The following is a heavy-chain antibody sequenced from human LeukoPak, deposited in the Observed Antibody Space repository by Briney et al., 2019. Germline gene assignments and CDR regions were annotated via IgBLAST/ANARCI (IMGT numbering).Heavy chain of an antibody. CDR2: IKQDGSEK. CDR1: GFTFRSDW. J-gene: IGHJ5*02. D-gene: IGHD2-2*01. Sequence: PGGSLRLSCAASGFTFRSDWMSWVRQAPGKGLEWVANIKQDGSEKYYVDSVKGRFTISRDNAKNSLYLQMNSLRAEDTAVYYCARDPLGGQLLQDNWFDPWGQGTLVTVSS. V-gene: IGHV3-7*01. CDR3: ARDPLGGQLLQDNWFDP.